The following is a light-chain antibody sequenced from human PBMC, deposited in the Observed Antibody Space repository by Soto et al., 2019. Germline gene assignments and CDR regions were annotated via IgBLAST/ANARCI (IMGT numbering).Light chain of an antibody. V-gene: IGKV1-5*03. CDR1: QSIGSW. CDR2: KAS. J-gene: IGKJ4*01. CDR3: QQYDTSPLP. Sequence: DIQMTQSPSTLSASVGDRVTITCRASQSIGSWLAWYQQKPGKAPNLLIYKASSLEGGVPSRFSGSGSGTEFSLTISSLQPDDFGTYYRQQYDTSPLPFAAGTKVDIK.